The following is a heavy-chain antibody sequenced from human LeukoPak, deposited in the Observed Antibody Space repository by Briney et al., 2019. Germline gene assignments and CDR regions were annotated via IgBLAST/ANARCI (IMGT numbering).Heavy chain of an antibody. V-gene: IGHV1-2*02. CDR2: INPNSGGT. J-gene: IGHJ4*02. Sequence: GASVKVSCKASGYTFTGYYMHWVRQAPGQGLEWMGWINPNSGGTNYAPKFQGRVTMTRDTSISTAYMGLSRLRSDDTAVYYCARDRTYGIFDYRGQGTLVTVSS. D-gene: IGHD4-17*01. CDR1: GYTFTGYY. CDR3: ARDRTYGIFDY.